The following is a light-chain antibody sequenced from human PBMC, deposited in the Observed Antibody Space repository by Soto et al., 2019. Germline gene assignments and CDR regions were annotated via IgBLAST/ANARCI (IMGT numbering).Light chain of an antibody. CDR2: AAA. CDR3: QQSYSAPRT. V-gene: IGKV1-39*01. J-gene: IGKJ2*01. CDR1: QSISNY. Sequence: DIPMTQTPSSLSASVGDRVTITCRASQSISNYLNWYQQKPGKAPKLLIYAAANLRSGVPSRFSGSGSGTDFTLTVSSLQPEDFATYYCQQSYSAPRTFGQGTKLEIK.